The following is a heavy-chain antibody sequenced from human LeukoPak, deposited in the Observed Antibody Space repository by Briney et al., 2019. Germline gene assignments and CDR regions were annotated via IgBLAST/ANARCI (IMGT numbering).Heavy chain of an antibody. CDR1: GFTFSSYG. J-gene: IGHJ4*02. CDR3: AKASVWTMVRVVSYFDD. Sequence: GGSLRLSCAASGFTFSSYGMHWVRQAPGKGLEWVAVISYDGSNKYYADSVKGRFTISRGNSKKTLYLQMHSLRAEDTAVYYCAKASVWTMVRVVSYFDDWGQGIQVTVSS. CDR2: ISYDGSNK. D-gene: IGHD3-10*01. V-gene: IGHV3-30*18.